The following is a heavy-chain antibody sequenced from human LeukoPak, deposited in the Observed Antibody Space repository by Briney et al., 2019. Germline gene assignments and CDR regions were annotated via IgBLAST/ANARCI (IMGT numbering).Heavy chain of an antibody. D-gene: IGHD3-22*01. CDR3: ARAQTYYYDSSGPGSRDSDGMDV. CDR1: GYTFTSYD. V-gene: IGHV1-8*01. Sequence: GASVKVSCKASGYTFTSYDINWVRQATGQGREWMGWMNTNSGNTGYAQKFQGRVTMTRNTSISTAYMELSSLRSEDTAVYYCARAQTYYYDSSGPGSRDSDGMDVWGQGTTVTVSS. J-gene: IGHJ6*02. CDR2: MNTNSGNT.